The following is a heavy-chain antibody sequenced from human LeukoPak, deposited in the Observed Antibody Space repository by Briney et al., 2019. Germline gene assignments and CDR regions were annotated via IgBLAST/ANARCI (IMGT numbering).Heavy chain of an antibody. CDR1: GGSISSYY. V-gene: IGHV4-59*01. J-gene: IGHJ4*02. CDR2: IYYSGST. CDR3: AREARELLDY. Sequence: SETLSLTCTVSGGSISSYYWSWIRQPPGKGLEWIGYIYYSGSTNYNPSLKSRVTISVDTSKNQFSLKLSSVTGADTAVYYCAREARELLDYWGQGTLVTVSS. D-gene: IGHD1-26*01.